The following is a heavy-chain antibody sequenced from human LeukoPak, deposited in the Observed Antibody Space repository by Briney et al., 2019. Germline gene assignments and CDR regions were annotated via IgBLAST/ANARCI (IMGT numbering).Heavy chain of an antibody. V-gene: IGHV4-38-2*01. J-gene: IGHJ6*03. D-gene: IGHD5-18*01. CDR2: IYHSGST. CDR1: SYSISSGYY. Sequence: SETLSLTCGVSSYSISSGYYWGWIRQPPGKGLEWIGSIYHSGSTYYNPSLKSRVTISVDTSKNQFSLKLSSVTAADTAVYYCARGWSSIWGQDMVTSPYDYMDVWGNGTTATVSS. CDR3: ARGWSSIWGQDMVTSPYDYMDV.